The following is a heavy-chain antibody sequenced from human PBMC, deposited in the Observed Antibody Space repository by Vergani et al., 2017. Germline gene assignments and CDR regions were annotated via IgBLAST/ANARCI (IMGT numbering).Heavy chain of an antibody. V-gene: IGHV1-46*03. CDR1: GYTFSNYY. CDR2: INPSGGHT. CDR3: ARGDYGILTGYGY. J-gene: IGHJ4*02. D-gene: IGHD3-9*01. Sequence: QVQVVQSGAAVKKSGASVKVSCKTSGYTFSNYYMPWVRQAPGQGLEWMGIINPSGGHTNYAQKFQGRVTMTRDTSTSTVYMELSSLRSEDTAIYYCARGDYGILTGYGYWGQGTLVTVSS.